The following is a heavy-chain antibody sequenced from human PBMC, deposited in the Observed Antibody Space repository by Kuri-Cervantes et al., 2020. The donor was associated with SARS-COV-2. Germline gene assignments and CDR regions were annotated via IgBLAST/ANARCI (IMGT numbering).Heavy chain of an antibody. V-gene: IGHV3-33*06. CDR1: GFTFTNYG. D-gene: IGHD1-14*01. CDR2: IWNDGSNK. Sequence: GESLKISCAASGFTFTNYGMHWVRQAPGKGLEWVAVIWNDGSNKYYADSVKGRFSIFRDNSKNMLYLQMNSLRAEDTAVYYCAKPSRSQGRGPGMDVWGQGTTVTVSS. CDR3: AKPSRSQGRGPGMDV. J-gene: IGHJ6*02.